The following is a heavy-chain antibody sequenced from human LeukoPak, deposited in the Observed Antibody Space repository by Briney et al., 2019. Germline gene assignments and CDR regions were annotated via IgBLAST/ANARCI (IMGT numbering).Heavy chain of an antibody. V-gene: IGHV4-59*01. J-gene: IGHJ5*02. Sequence: SETLSLTCTVSGGSISSYYWSWIRQPPGKGLEWIGYIYYSGSTNYNPSLKSRVTISVDTSKNQFSLNLRSVTVADTAVYYCVRGPYGSSISNWFDPWGQGLLVTVSS. CDR2: IYYSGST. D-gene: IGHD3-10*01. CDR3: VRGPYGSSISNWFDP. CDR1: GGSISSYY.